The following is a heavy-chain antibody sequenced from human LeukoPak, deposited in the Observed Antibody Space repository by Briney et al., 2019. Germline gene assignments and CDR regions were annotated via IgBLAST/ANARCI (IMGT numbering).Heavy chain of an antibody. J-gene: IGHJ4*02. Sequence: ASVKVSCKASGYTFTSFGISWVRQAPGQGLEWMGWFSAYNGNTNYAQKLQGRVTMTTDTSTSTAYMELRSLRSDDTAVYYCARKLGYCSGGSCYLCDYWGQGTLVTVSA. CDR3: ARKLGYCSGGSCYLCDY. V-gene: IGHV1-18*01. CDR2: FSAYNGNT. CDR1: GYTFTSFG. D-gene: IGHD2-15*01.